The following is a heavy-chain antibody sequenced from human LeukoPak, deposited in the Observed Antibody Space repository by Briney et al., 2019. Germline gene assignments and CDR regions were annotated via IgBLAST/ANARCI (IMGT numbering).Heavy chain of an antibody. J-gene: IGHJ4*02. D-gene: IGHD6-13*01. V-gene: IGHV4-61*02. Sequence: PSETLSLTCTVSGGSISSGSYYWSWIRQPAGKGLEWIGRIYTSGSTNYNPSLKSRVTISVDTSKNQSSLKLSSVTAADTAVYYCARVVAAAGTLGDWGQGTLVTVSS. CDR1: GGSISSGSYY. CDR2: IYTSGST. CDR3: ARVVAAAGTLGD.